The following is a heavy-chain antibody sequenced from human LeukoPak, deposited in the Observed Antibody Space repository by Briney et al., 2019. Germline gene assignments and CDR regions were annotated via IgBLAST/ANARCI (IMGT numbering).Heavy chain of an antibody. CDR2: IRYDGSNK. Sequence: PGGSLSLSCAASGFTFSGSGMHWVRQAAGKGLEGVTFIRYDGSNKYYTYSVKGRFTISRDNSKNTLYLQMDSLRAEDTAVYYCARDYDFWSGYYSPTRGYFGYWGQGTLVTVSS. CDR1: GFTFSGSG. J-gene: IGHJ4*02. D-gene: IGHD3-3*01. V-gene: IGHV3-30*02. CDR3: ARDYDFWSGYYSPTRGYFGY.